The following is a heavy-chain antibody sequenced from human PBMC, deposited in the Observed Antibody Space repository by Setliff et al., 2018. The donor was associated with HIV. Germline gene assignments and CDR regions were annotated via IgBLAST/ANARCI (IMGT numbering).Heavy chain of an antibody. CDR1: GHPISSGYY. CDR2: ARHSGST. D-gene: IGHD6-13*01. J-gene: IGHJ3*02. Sequence: SETLSLTCTVSGHPISSGYYWGWIRQSPEKGLEWIGSARHSGSTFYNPSLRSRVTISVETSRNHFSLNLTSVTAADTAVYFCARSREASPSYSNDLYLFGAVNIWGQGTMVTVSS. V-gene: IGHV4-38-2*02. CDR3: ARSREASPSYSNDLYLFGAVNI.